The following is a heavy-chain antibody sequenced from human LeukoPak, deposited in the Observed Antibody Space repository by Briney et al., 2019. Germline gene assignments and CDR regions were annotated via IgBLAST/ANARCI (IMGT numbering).Heavy chain of an antibody. CDR3: ATALNYYGDWFDP. D-gene: IGHD3-10*01. J-gene: IGHJ5*02. Sequence: PSETLSLTCTVSGGSISSHYWSWIRQPPGKGLEWIGYIYYSGSTNYNPSLKSRATISVDTSKNQFSLKLSSVTAADTAVYYCATALNYYGDWFDPWGQGTLVTVSS. CDR1: GGSISSHY. V-gene: IGHV4-59*11. CDR2: IYYSGST.